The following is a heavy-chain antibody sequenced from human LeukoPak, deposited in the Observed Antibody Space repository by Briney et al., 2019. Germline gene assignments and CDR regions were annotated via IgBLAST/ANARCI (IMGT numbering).Heavy chain of an antibody. J-gene: IGHJ4*02. D-gene: IGHD3-22*01. V-gene: IGHV3-21*06. CDR1: GFTFRRYA. CDR2: ISGSSDDI. Sequence: GGSLRLSCAASGFTFRRYAMDWVRQAPGKGLEWVSSISGSSDDIYYADSVKGRFTISRDNAMNSVFLQINNLRAEDTAIYYCARRGYHDSSGYDYWGQGALVTVSS. CDR3: ARRGYHDSSGYDY.